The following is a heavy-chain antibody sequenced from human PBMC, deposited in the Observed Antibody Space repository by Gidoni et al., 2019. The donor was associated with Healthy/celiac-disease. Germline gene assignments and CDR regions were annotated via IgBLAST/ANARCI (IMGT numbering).Heavy chain of an antibody. D-gene: IGHD3-9*01. Sequence: QVQLQQWGAGLLKPSEHMSLTCAVYGRSLRGYYWSWIRQPPGKGLEWIGEINHSGSTNYNPSLKSRVTISVDTSKNQFSLKLSSVTAADTAVYYCARGSRYYDILTGRRGAFDIWGQGTMVTVSS. CDR3: ARGSRYYDILTGRRGAFDI. CDR2: INHSGST. J-gene: IGHJ3*02. CDR1: GRSLRGYY. V-gene: IGHV4-34*01.